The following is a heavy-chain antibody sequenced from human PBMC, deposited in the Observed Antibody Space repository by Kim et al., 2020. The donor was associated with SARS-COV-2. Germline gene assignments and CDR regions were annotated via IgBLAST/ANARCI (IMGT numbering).Heavy chain of an antibody. D-gene: IGHD3-3*01. Sequence: GGSLRLSCAASGFTFSNAWMSWVRQAPGKGLEWVGRIKSKTDGGTTDYAAPGKGRFTISRDDSKNTLYLQMNSLKTEDTAVYYCGRVRFLEWLFDGMDVWGQGTTVTVSS. CDR2: IKSKTDGGTT. CDR3: GRVRFLEWLFDGMDV. V-gene: IGHV3-15*01. J-gene: IGHJ6*02. CDR1: GFTFSNAW.